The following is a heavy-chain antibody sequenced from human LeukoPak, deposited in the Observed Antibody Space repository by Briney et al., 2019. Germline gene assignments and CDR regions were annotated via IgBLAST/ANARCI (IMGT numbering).Heavy chain of an antibody. CDR3: ARAFYGDYREDY. CDR2: INGNSGSV. CDR1: GFTFDDYA. J-gene: IGHJ4*02. D-gene: IGHD4-17*01. V-gene: IGHV3-9*01. Sequence: GRSLRLYCAASGFTFDDYAMHWVRQAPGKGLEWVSGINGNSGSVGYAGSVKGRFTISRDNSKNTLYLQMNSLRAEDTAVYYCARAFYGDYREDYWGQGTLVTVSS.